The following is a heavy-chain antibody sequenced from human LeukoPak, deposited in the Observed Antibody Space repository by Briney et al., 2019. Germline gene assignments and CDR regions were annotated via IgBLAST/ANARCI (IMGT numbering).Heavy chain of an antibody. D-gene: IGHD3-16*02. CDR3: ARDRIRDYVWGSYRYPTAAFDI. V-gene: IGHV4-31*03. J-gene: IGHJ3*02. Sequence: SETLSLTCTVPGGSISSGGYYWSWIRQHPGKGLEWIGYIYYSGSTYYNPSLKSRVTISVDTSKNQFSLKLSSVTAADTAVYYCARDRIRDYVWGSYRYPTAAFDIWGQGTMVTVSS. CDR1: GGSISSGGYY. CDR2: IYYSGST.